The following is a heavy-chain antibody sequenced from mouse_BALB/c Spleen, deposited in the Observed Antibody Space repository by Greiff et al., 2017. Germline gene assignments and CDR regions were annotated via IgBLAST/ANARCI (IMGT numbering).Heavy chain of an antibody. V-gene: IGHV1-7*01. CDR3: ARGGLYYGSYYAMDY. CDR1: GYTFTSYW. J-gene: IGHJ4*01. D-gene: IGHD1-1*01. Sequence: QVQLQQSGAELAKPGASVKMSCKASGYTFTSYWMHWVKQRPGQGLEWIGYINPSTGYTEYNQKFKDKATLTADKSSSTAYMQLSSLTSEDSAVYYCARGGLYYGSYYAMDYWGQGTSVTVSS. CDR2: INPSTGYT.